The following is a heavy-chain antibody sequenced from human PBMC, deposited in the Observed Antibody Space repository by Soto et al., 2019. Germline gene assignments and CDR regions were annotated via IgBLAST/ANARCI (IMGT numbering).Heavy chain of an antibody. CDR3: AKNYFFDN. CDR1: GFTFSSYG. Sequence: GGSLRLSCAASGFTFSSYGMHWVRQAPGKGLEWVAVISYDGSNKYYADSVKGRFTVSRDNSKNTLYLQMNSLRAEDTAVYYCAKNYFFDNWSQGAPVTVSS. J-gene: IGHJ4*02. V-gene: IGHV3-30*18. CDR2: ISYDGSNK.